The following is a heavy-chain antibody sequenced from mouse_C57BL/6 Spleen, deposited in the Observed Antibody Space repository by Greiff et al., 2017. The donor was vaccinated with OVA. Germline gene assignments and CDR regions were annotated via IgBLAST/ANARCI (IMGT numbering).Heavy chain of an antibody. D-gene: IGHD2-4*01. V-gene: IGHV1-64*01. CDR2: IHPNSGST. Sequence: VQLQQPGAELVKPGASVKLSCKASGYTFTSYWMHWVKQRPGQGLEWIGMIHPNSGSTNYNEKFKSKATLTVDKAASTAYMQLSSLTSADSAVYYCESGDDFGYWGQGTLVTVSA. J-gene: IGHJ3*01. CDR1: GYTFTSYW. CDR3: ESGDDFGY.